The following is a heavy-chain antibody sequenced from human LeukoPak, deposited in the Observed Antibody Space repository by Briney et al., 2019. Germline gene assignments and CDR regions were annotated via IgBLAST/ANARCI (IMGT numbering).Heavy chain of an antibody. CDR3: ARGRGWTRYYFDY. CDR2: ISSSSSTI. Sequence: GGSLRLSCAASGFTFSSYSMNWVRQAPGKGLEWVSYISSSSSTIYYADSVKGRFTISRDSAKNSLYLQMNSLRAEDTAVYYCARGRGWTRYYFDYWGQGTLVTVSS. D-gene: IGHD3/OR15-3a*01. V-gene: IGHV3-48*01. J-gene: IGHJ4*02. CDR1: GFTFSSYS.